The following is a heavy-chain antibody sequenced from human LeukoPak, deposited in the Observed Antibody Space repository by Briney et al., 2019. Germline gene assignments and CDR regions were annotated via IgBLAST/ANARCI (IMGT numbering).Heavy chain of an antibody. D-gene: IGHD4-17*01. CDR2: ISYDGSNK. J-gene: IGHJ4*02. Sequence: GGSLRLSCAASGFTFSSYAMHWVRQAPGKGLEWVAVISYDGSNKYYADSVKGRFTISRDNSKNTLYLQMNSLRAEDTAVYYCAREWRTTAIDYWGQGTLVTVSS. V-gene: IGHV3-30*04. CDR3: AREWRTTAIDY. CDR1: GFTFSSYA.